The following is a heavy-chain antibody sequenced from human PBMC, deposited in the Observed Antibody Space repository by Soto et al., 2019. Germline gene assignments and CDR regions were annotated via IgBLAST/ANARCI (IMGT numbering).Heavy chain of an antibody. Sequence: QVQLQESGPGLVKPSQTLSLTCTVSGGSISSGDSYWSWIRQPPGKGLEWIGYIYYSGATYSNPSLKNRLATSVDMSKNQFSLKLTSVTATDTAVYYCATVRGGLRLHGDDWYFDLWGRGTLVTVSS. J-gene: IGHJ2*01. CDR1: GGSISSGDSY. CDR3: ATVRGGLRLHGDDWYFDL. V-gene: IGHV4-30-4*01. CDR2: IYYSGAT. D-gene: IGHD4-17*01.